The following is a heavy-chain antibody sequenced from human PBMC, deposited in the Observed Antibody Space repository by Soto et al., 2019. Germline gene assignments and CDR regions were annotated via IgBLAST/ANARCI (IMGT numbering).Heavy chain of an antibody. CDR3: ARGQRFSDCFDP. CDR2: IYSSGNT. Sequence: PSETLSLTCSVSGGTISGYYWTWIRQPAGKGLEWIGRIYSSGNTKYNPSLQSRVTMSLDTSNNQFSLRLTSVTAADTAVYYCARGQRFSDCFDPWGQGTLVNVSS. D-gene: IGHD3-3*01. CDR1: GGTISGYY. V-gene: IGHV4-4*07. J-gene: IGHJ5*02.